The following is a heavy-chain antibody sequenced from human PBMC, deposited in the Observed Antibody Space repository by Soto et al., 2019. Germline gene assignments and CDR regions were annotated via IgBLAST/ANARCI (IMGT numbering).Heavy chain of an antibody. D-gene: IGHD5-12*01. V-gene: IGHV1-46*03. Sequence: GASVKVSCKASGYTFTSYYMHWVRQAPGQGLEWMGIINPSGGSTSYAQKFQGRVTMTRDTSTSTVYMELSSLRSEDTAVYYCARGISGYDPDYYYYMDVWGKGTTVTVSS. CDR3: ARGISGYDPDYYYYMDV. CDR1: GYTFTSYY. CDR2: INPSGGST. J-gene: IGHJ6*03.